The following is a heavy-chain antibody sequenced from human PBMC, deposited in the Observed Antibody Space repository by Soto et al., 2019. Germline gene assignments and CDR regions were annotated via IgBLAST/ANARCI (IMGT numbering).Heavy chain of an antibody. V-gene: IGHV4-59*08. Sequence: PSETLSLTCTVSGGSISSYYWSWIRQPSGKGMEWIGYIYYSGSTNYNPSLKSRVTISVDTSKNQFSLKLSSVTAADTAVYYCTSHAVFSPGFFWFDTWCQGSLVTVS. D-gene: IGHD3-9*01. CDR2: IYYSGST. J-gene: IGHJ5*02. CDR1: GGSISSYY. CDR3: TSHAVFSPGFFWFDT.